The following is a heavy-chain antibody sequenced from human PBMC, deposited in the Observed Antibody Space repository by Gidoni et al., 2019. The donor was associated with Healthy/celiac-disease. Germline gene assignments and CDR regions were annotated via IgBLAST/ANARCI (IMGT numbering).Heavy chain of an antibody. CDR1: GFTFSSYD. D-gene: IGHD3-10*01. J-gene: IGHJ4*02. V-gene: IGHV3-13*04. Sequence: EVQLVESVGGLVQPGGSLRLSCAASGFTFSSYDMHWVRQATGKGLEWVSAIGTAGDTYYPGSVKGRFTISREIAKNSLYLQMNSLRAGDTAVYYCARGGDMVRGVIFFDYWGQGTLVTVSS. CDR3: ARGGDMVRGVIFFDY. CDR2: IGTAGDT.